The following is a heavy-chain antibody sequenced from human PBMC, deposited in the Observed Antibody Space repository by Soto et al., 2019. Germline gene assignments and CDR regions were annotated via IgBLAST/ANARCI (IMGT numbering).Heavy chain of an antibody. D-gene: IGHD4-17*01. Sequence: QVQLVESGGGVVQPGRSLRLSCAASGFTFSSYGMHWVRQAPGKGLEWVAVISYDGSNKYYADSVKGRFTISRDNSKNTLYLQMNSLRAEDTAVYYCAKGLTTVTTSYFDYWGQGTLVTVSS. CDR1: GFTFSSYG. J-gene: IGHJ4*02. CDR3: AKGLTTVTTSYFDY. CDR2: ISYDGSNK. V-gene: IGHV3-30*18.